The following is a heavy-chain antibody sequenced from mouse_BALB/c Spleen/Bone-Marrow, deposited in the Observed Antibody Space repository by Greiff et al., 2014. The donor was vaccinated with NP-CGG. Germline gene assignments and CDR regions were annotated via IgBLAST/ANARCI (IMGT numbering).Heavy chain of an antibody. CDR3: ARGGISIDY. V-gene: IGHV1-80*01. CDR2: IYPGDDDT. CDR1: GYAFSIYW. Sequence: QVQLQQSGAELVRPGSSVKISCKASGYAFSIYWMNWVKQRPGQGLEWIGQIYPGDDDTDYNGKFKGKATLTADRSSSTAYMQRNSLTSEDSAVYFCARGGISIDYWGQGTTLTVSS. J-gene: IGHJ2*01.